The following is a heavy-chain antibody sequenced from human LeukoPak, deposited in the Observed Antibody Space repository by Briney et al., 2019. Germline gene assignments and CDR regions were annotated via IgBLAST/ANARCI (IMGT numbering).Heavy chain of an antibody. CDR3: ARFSSGDAFDI. J-gene: IGHJ3*02. D-gene: IGHD3-22*01. CDR2: IYYSGST. V-gene: IGHV4-59*11. CDR1: GGSITSHY. Sequence: SETLSLTCSVSGGSITSHYWSWIRQPPGKGLEWIAYIYYSGSTNYNPSLKSRVTISVDTSKNQFSLKLSSVTAADTAAYYCARFSSGDAFDIWGQGTMVTVSS.